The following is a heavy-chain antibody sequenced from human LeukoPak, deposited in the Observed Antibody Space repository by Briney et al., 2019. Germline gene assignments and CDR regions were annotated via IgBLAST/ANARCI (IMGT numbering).Heavy chain of an antibody. CDR2: ISASDGST. CDR3: SKDPRYSGNDWGDN. CDR1: GFTFSSYA. Sequence: GGSLRLSCAVSGFTFSSYAMTWVRQAPGKGLEWVSAISASDGSTYYTDSVKGRFTMSRDNSKNMLYLQMNNLRAEDTAVYYCSKDPRYSGNDWGDNWGQGTLVTVSS. J-gene: IGHJ4*02. V-gene: IGHV3-23*01. D-gene: IGHD5-12*01.